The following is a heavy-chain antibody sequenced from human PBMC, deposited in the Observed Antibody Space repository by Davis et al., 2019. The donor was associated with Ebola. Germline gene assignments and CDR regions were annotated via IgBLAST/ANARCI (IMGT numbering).Heavy chain of an antibody. Sequence: SETLSLTFAVSGGSISSSNWWSWVRQPPGKGLEWIGQIYHSGSTNYNPSLKSRVTISVDKSKSQFSLKLSSVTAADTAVYYCARGELMVYAPLDYYYGMDVWGKGTTVTVSS. CDR2: IYHSGST. V-gene: IGHV4-4*02. CDR1: GGSISSSNW. J-gene: IGHJ6*04. CDR3: ARGELMVYAPLDYYYGMDV. D-gene: IGHD2-8*01.